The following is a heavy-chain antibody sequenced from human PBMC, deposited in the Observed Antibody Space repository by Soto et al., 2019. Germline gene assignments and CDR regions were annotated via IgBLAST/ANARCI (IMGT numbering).Heavy chain of an antibody. V-gene: IGHV3-30-3*01. CDR3: ARDPPHSSGWILAFDC. CDR1: GFTFSSYA. Sequence: PGGSLRLSYAASGFTFSSYAMHWVRQAPGKWLEWVAVISYDGSNKYYADSVKGRFTISRDNSNNTLYLQMNSLRAEDTAVYYCARDPPHSSGWILAFDCWGQGTLVNVSS. J-gene: IGHJ4*02. D-gene: IGHD6-19*01. CDR2: ISYDGSNK.